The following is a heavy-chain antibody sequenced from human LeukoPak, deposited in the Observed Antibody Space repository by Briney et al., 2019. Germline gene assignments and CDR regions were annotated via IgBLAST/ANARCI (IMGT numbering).Heavy chain of an antibody. D-gene: IGHD2-2*01. CDR2: ISSSSSTI. V-gene: IGHV3-48*04. Sequence: GGSLRLSCAASGFTFSSYSMNWVRQAPGKGLEWVSYISSSSSTIYYADSVKGRFTISRDNAKNSLYLQMNSLRAEDTAVYYCARRIRQYQLLSYYMDVWGKGTTVTVSS. J-gene: IGHJ6*03. CDR1: GFTFSSYS. CDR3: ARRIRQYQLLSYYMDV.